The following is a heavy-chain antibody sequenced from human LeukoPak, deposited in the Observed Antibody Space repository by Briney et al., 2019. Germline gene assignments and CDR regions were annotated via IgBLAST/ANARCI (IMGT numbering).Heavy chain of an antibody. V-gene: IGHV3-48*03. CDR2: IGSSGTTT. CDR3: ALLAVASDFDY. D-gene: IGHD6-19*01. J-gene: IGHJ4*02. Sequence: PGGSLRLSCAASGFPFSFYEMNWVRQAPGKGLEWVSNIGSSGTTTHYADSVKGRFSISRDNAKNSLYLRMNSLRVEDTAVYYCALLAVASDFDYWGQGALVTVSS. CDR1: GFPFSFYE.